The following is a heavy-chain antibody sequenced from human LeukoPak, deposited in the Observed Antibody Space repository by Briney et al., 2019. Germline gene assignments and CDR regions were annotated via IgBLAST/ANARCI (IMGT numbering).Heavy chain of an antibody. J-gene: IGHJ3*02. CDR2: IIPIFGTA. CDR1: GGTFSSYA. V-gene: IGHV1-69*01. CDR3: ARDRDFWSGYYRGNAFDI. D-gene: IGHD3-3*01. Sequence: SVKVSCKASGGTFSSYAISWVRQAPGQGLEWMGGIIPIFGTANYAQKFQGRVTITADESTSTAYMELSSLRSEDTAVYYCARDRDFWSGYYRGNAFDIWGQGTMVTVSS.